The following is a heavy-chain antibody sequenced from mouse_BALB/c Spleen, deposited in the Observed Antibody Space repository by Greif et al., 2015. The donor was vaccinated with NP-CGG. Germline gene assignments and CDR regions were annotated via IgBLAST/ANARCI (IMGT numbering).Heavy chain of an antibody. CDR1: GYTFTSHW. Sequence: QVQLQQPGAELAKPGASVKMSCKASGYTFTSHWMHWVKQRPGQGLEWIGYINPSTGYTEYNQKFKDKATLTADKSSSTAYMQRSSLTSEDSAVYYCARRGDYGYDGFAYWGQGTPVTVSA. D-gene: IGHD2-2*01. V-gene: IGHV1-7*01. J-gene: IGHJ3*01. CDR3: ARRGDYGYDGFAY. CDR2: INPSTGYT.